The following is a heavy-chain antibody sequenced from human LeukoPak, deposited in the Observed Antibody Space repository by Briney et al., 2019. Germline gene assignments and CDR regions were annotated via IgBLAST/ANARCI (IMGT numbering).Heavy chain of an antibody. D-gene: IGHD5-18*01. J-gene: IGHJ4*02. CDR1: GFTFSSYA. Sequence: GGSLRLSCAASGFTFSSYAMHWVRQAPGKGLEWVAYIRHDGIDNFYEDSVKGRFTISRDNSKNTLYLQMHSLRAEDTAMYYCAKDPGYRDFWGQGTLVTVSS. CDR3: AKDPGYRDF. V-gene: IGHV3-30*02. CDR2: IRHDGIDN.